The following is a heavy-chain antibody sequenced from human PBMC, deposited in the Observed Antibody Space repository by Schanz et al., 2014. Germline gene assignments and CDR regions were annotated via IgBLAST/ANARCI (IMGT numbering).Heavy chain of an antibody. CDR2: INGYNGHT. D-gene: IGHD3-10*01. Sequence: QVHLVQSGAEVKKPGASVKVSCKASGYNITSNDVTWVRQATGQGLEWMGWINGYNGHTLYAQKFQGRVTMTTDTSTSTSYMELTSLRFDDTAVHYCARGRGFYDYWGQGTLVTVSS. V-gene: IGHV1-18*01. CDR3: ARGRGFYDY. CDR1: GYNITSND. J-gene: IGHJ4*02.